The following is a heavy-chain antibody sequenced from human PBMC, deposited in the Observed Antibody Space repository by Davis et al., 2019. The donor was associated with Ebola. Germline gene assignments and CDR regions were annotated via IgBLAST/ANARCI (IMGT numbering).Heavy chain of an antibody. D-gene: IGHD4-23*01. Sequence: GESLKISCAASAFTFSVYYMSWIRQAPGKGPEWVSSISSSASYKNYADSVKGRFTISRDDDKKSLYLQMDSLRAEDTAVYYCAQQLGDYGGNALRYWGQGTLVTVSS. J-gene: IGHJ4*02. CDR3: AQQLGDYGGNALRY. CDR1: AFTFSVYY. V-gene: IGHV3-11*06. CDR2: ISSSASYK.